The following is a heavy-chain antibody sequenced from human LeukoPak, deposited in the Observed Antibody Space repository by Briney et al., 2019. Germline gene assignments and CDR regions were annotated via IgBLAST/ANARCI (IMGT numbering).Heavy chain of an antibody. CDR1: RFTFNNYW. Sequence: GGSLRLSCAASRFTFNNYWMTWVRQAPGKGLEWVANIKQDGSDKYYVDSVKGRFTISRDNAKNSLYLQMNSLGAEDTAVYYCARDSIPGYDSSGYMVAFDIWGQGTMVTVSS. J-gene: IGHJ3*02. V-gene: IGHV3-7*05. CDR2: IKQDGSDK. D-gene: IGHD3-22*01. CDR3: ARDSIPGYDSSGYMVAFDI.